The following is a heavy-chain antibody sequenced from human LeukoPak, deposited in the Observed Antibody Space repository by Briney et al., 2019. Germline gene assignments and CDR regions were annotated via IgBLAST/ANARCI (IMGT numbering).Heavy chain of an antibody. D-gene: IGHD4-17*01. CDR2: ISGSGGST. CDR3: AKGGTVTRKYYFDY. V-gene: IGHV3-23*01. CDR1: GFTFSSHA. Sequence: PGGSLRLSCAASGFTFSSHAMSWVRQAPGKGLEWVSAISGSGGSTYYADSVKGRFTISRDNSKNTLYLQMNSLRAEDTAVYYCAKGGTVTRKYYFDYWGQGTLVTVSS. J-gene: IGHJ4*02.